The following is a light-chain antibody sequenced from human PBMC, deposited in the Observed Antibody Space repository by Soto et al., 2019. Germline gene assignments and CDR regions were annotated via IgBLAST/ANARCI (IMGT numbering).Light chain of an antibody. Sequence: QSVLTQPASVSGSPGQSIAISCTGTSSDVGNYDYVSWFQQHPGKAPELMIFDVSNRPSGVSDRFSGSKSGSTASLTISGLQAEDEADYYCSSYTTSNTYVFGNGTKVTVL. J-gene: IGLJ1*01. CDR3: SSYTTSNTYV. CDR1: SSDVGNYDY. CDR2: DVS. V-gene: IGLV2-14*01.